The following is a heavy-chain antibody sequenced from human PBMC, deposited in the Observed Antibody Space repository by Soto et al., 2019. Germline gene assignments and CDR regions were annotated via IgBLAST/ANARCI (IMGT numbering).Heavy chain of an antibody. Sequence: SETLSLTCAVYGGSFSGYYWSWIRQPPGKGLEWIGEINHSGSTNYNPSLKSRVTISVDTSKNQFSLKLGSVTAADTAVYYCARVGRYCSSTSCPALRLGTNWFDPWGQGTLVTVSS. CDR3: ARVGRYCSSTSCPALRLGTNWFDP. D-gene: IGHD2-2*01. CDR2: INHSGST. CDR1: GGSFSGYY. V-gene: IGHV4-34*01. J-gene: IGHJ5*02.